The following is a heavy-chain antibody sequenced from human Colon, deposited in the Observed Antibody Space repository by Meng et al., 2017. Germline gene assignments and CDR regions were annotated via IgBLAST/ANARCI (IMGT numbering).Heavy chain of an antibody. CDR1: GGSFSGFY. D-gene: IGHD4-17*01. CDR2: IDHFGLS. V-gene: IGHV4-34*01. Sequence: WWVGLLKPSETLTHPCAFAGGSFSGFYWSWSRQPQGKGLEWIGEIDHFGLSNYNSSLKGRLTMSVDTSKKQISLTLTSVTAADTAVYYCATGLRHGDWFDPWGPGTLVTVSS. J-gene: IGHJ5*02. CDR3: ATGLRHGDWFDP.